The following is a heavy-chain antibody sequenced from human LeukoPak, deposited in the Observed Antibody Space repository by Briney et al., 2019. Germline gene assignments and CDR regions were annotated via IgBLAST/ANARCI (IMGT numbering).Heavy chain of an antibody. CDR1: GGSFSGYY. V-gene: IGHV4-34*01. CDR3: ARSRRDLGSPSRGVIWFDP. Sequence: PSETLSPTCAVYGGSFSGYYWTWIRQPPGKGLEWTGEINHGESTNYNPSLKSRVTISRDTSKNQFSLKLMSVSAADTAPYHCARSRRDLGSPSRGVIWFDPWGQGALVTVSS. CDR2: INHGEST. D-gene: IGHD3-10*01. J-gene: IGHJ5*02.